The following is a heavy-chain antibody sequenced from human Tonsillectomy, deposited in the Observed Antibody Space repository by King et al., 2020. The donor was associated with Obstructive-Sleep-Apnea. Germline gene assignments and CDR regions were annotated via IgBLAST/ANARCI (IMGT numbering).Heavy chain of an antibody. V-gene: IGHV3-64D*09. Sequence: VQLVESGGDLVQPGGSLRLSCSASGFTFSRYDMHWVRQAPGKGLEYVSAIRSNGDYTYYADLVKGRFTISRDNSKNTLYLQMSSLRTEDTAVYYCVKGSGDWGQGTLVTVSS. D-gene: IGHD3-10*01. CDR3: VKGSGD. CDR2: IRSNGDYT. J-gene: IGHJ4*02. CDR1: GFTFSRYD.